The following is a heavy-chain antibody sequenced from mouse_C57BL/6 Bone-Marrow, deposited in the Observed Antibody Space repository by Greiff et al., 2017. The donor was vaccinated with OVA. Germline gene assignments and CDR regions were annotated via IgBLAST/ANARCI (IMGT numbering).Heavy chain of an antibody. J-gene: IGHJ2*01. CDR3: TSITTVVEEGY. D-gene: IGHD1-1*01. Sequence: QVHVKQSGAELVRPGASVTLSCKASGYTFTDYEMHWVKQTPVHGLEWIGAIDPETGGTAYNQKFKGKAILTADKSSSTAYMELRSLTSEDSAVYYCTSITTVVEEGYWGQGTTLTVSS. CDR1: GYTFTDYE. CDR2: IDPETGGT. V-gene: IGHV1-15*01.